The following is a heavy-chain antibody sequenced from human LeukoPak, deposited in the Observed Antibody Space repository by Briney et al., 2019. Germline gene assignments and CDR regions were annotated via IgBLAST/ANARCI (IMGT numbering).Heavy chain of an antibody. CDR1: GYTFTGYY. Sequence: ASVKVSCKASGYTFTGYYMHWVRQAPGQGLEWMGWINPNSGGTNYAQKFQGRVTMTRDTSISTAYMELSRLRSDDTAVYYCARGEYIAVAGTRAYYFDYWGQGTLVTVSS. CDR3: ARGEYIAVAGTRAYYFDY. D-gene: IGHD6-19*01. J-gene: IGHJ4*02. CDR2: INPNSGGT. V-gene: IGHV1-2*02.